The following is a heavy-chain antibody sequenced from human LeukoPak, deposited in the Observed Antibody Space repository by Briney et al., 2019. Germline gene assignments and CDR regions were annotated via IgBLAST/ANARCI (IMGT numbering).Heavy chain of an antibody. D-gene: IGHD3-10*01. J-gene: IGHJ4*02. V-gene: IGHV3-15*01. Sequence: GGSLRLSCAASGFTFSNAWMSWVRQAPGKGLEWVGRIKSKTDGGTTDYAAPVKGRFTISRDDSKNTLYLQMNSLKTEDTAVYYCTTSRYGSGSLSIDYWGQGTLVTVSS. CDR1: GFTFSNAW. CDR2: IKSKTDGGTT. CDR3: TTSRYGSGSLSIDY.